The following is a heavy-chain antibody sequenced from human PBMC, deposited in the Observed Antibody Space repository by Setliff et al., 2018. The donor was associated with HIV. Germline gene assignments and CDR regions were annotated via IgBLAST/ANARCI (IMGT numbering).Heavy chain of an antibody. CDR2: IYYSGSS. J-gene: IGHJ2*01. V-gene: IGHV4-59*01. CDR1: GGSISSYY. Sequence: PSETLSLTCTVSGGSISSYYWSWIRQPPGKGLEWIGYIYYSGSSNYNPSLKSRVTISVDTSKNHFSLKLGSVTAADTAVYYCASLSSGSDWYFDLWGRGTLVTSPQ. CDR3: ASLSSGSDWYFDL. D-gene: IGHD3-22*01.